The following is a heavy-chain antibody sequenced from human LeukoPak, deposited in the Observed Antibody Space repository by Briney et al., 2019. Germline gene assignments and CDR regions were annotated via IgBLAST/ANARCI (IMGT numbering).Heavy chain of an antibody. V-gene: IGHV5-51*01. D-gene: IGHD3-9*01. J-gene: IGHJ4*02. CDR2: IYPGDSDT. CDR3: ARLPYDILTGYYTYTHFDY. Sequence: GESLQISCKGSGYNFTSYWIGWVRQLPGKGLEWMGIIYPGDSDTRYSPSFQGQVTTSADKSISTAYLQWSSLKASDTAMYYCARLPYDILTGYYTYTHFDYWGQGTLVTVSS. CDR1: GYNFTSYW.